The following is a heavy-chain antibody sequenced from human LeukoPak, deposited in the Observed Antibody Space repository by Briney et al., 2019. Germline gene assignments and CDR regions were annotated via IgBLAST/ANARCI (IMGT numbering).Heavy chain of an antibody. CDR3: AKTLPYYDILTGYFQGFFDY. J-gene: IGHJ4*02. V-gene: IGHV3-23*01. Sequence: GGSLRLSWAASGFTFSSYAMSWVRQAPGKGLEWVSAISGSGGSTYYADSVKGRFTISRDNSKNTLYLQMNSLRAEDTAVYYCAKTLPYYDILTGYFQGFFDYWGQGTLVTVSS. D-gene: IGHD3-9*01. CDR1: GFTFSSYA. CDR2: ISGSGGST.